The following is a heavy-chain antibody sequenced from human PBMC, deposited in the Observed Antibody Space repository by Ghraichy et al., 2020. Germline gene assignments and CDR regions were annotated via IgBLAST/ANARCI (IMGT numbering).Heavy chain of an antibody. J-gene: IGHJ6*02. V-gene: IGHV3-9*01. CDR3: AKTSNAYYYYGMDV. CDR1: GFTFDDYA. Sequence: GGSLRLSCAASGFTFDDYAMHWVRQAPGKGLEWVSGISWNSGSIGYADSVKGRFTISRDNAKNSLYLQMNSLRAEDTALYYCAKTSNAYYYYGMDVWGQGTTVTVSS. CDR2: ISWNSGSI.